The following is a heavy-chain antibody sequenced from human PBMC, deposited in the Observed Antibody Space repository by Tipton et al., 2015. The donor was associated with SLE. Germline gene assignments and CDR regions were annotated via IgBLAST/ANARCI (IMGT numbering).Heavy chain of an antibody. CDR3: ARQRSWSSFDF. Sequence: LRLSCTVSGGSISSSNYYWAWIRQPPGKGLEWIGSIYYSGSTYYNPSLKSRVTISVDTSKNPFSQKLNSVTAADTAVYYCARQRSWSSFDFWGQGTLVTVSS. J-gene: IGHJ4*02. D-gene: IGHD2-15*01. CDR2: IYYSGST. CDR1: GGSISSSNYY. V-gene: IGHV4-39*01.